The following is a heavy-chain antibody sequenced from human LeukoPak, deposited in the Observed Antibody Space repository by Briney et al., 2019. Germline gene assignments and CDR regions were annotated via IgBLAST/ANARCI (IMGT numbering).Heavy chain of an antibody. Sequence: GGSLRLSSAASGFTFSSYSMNWVRQAPGKGLEWVSSISSSSSYIYYADPVKGRFTISRDNAKNSLYLQMNSLRAEDTAVYYCAREEYSGSYYFDYWGQGTLVTVSS. CDR3: AREEYSGSYYFDY. J-gene: IGHJ4*02. V-gene: IGHV3-21*01. CDR2: ISSSSSYI. CDR1: GFTFSSYS. D-gene: IGHD1-26*01.